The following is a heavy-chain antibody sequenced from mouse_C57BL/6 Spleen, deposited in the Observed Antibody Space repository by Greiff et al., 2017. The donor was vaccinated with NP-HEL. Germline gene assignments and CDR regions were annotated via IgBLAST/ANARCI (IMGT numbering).Heavy chain of an antibody. CDR3: YYDYDVDDY. J-gene: IGHJ2*01. CDR2: INPSSGYT. CDR1: GYTFTSYT. D-gene: IGHD2-4*01. Sequence: QVQLKESGAELARPGASVKMSCKASGYTFTSYTMHWVKQRPGQGLEWIGYINPSSGYTKYNQKFKDKATLTADKSSSTAYMQLSSLTSEDSAVYYCYYDYDVDDYWGQGTTLTVSS. V-gene: IGHV1-4*01.